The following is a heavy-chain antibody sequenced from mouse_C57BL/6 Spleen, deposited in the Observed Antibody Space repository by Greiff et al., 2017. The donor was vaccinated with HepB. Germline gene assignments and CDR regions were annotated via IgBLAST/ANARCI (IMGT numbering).Heavy chain of an antibody. J-gene: IGHJ4*01. CDR3: ARERGPTTGGAMDY. D-gene: IGHD1-1*01. Sequence: VQLQQPGAELVRPGSSVKLSCKASGYTFTSYWMDWVKQRPGQGLEWIGNIYPSDSETHYNQKFKDKATLTVDKYSSTAYMQLSSLTSEDSAVYYCARERGPTTGGAMDYWGQGTSVTVSS. CDR1: GYTFTSYW. V-gene: IGHV1-61*01. CDR2: IYPSDSET.